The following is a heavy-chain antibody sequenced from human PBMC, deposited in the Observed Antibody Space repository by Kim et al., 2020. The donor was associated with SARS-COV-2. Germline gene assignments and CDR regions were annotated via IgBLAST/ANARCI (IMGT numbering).Heavy chain of an antibody. CDR3: ARDGQNYDILTGYPGQGALDY. V-gene: IGHV4-59*12. CDR2: IYYSGST. D-gene: IGHD3-9*01. CDR1: GGSISSYY. Sequence: SETLSLTCTVSGGSISSYYWSWIRQPPGKGLEWIGYIYYSGSTNYNPSLKSRVTISVDTSKNQFSLKLSSVTAADTAVYYCARDGQNYDILTGYPGQGALDYWGQGTLVTVSS. J-gene: IGHJ4*02.